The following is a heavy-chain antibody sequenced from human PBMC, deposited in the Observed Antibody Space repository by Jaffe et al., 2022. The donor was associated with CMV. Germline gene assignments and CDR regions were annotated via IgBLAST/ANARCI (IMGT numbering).Heavy chain of an antibody. CDR2: IWYDGSNK. CDR1: GFTFSSYG. CDR3: ARNPPPYVWGSYRYFDY. V-gene: IGHV3-33*08. J-gene: IGHJ4*02. D-gene: IGHD3-16*02. Sequence: QVQLVESGGGVVQPGRSLRLSCAASGFTFSSYGMHWVRQAPGKGLEWVAVIWYDGSNKYYADSVKGRFTISRDNSKNTLYLQMNSLRAEDTAVYYCARNPPPYVWGSYRYFDYWGQGTLVTVSS.